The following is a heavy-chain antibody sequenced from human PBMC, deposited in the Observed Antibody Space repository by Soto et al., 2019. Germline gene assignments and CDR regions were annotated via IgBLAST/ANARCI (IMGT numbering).Heavy chain of an antibody. D-gene: IGHD4-17*01. V-gene: IGHV4-59*02. CDR1: GGSVSDYY. CDR3: ARAPAGDYGH. Sequence: PSETLSLTCNVSGGSVSDYYWSWIRQAPGKGLEWIGYIHYRGVINYNPSLKSRVTMSVDPSKNQFSLNLRSVTTADTSVYFCARAPAGDYGHWGQGSMVAVYS. J-gene: IGHJ1*01. CDR2: IHYRGVI.